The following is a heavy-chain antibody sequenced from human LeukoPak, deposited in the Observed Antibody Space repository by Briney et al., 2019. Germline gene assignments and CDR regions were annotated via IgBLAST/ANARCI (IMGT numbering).Heavy chain of an antibody. Sequence: SGGSLRLSCAASGFTFSTYTMNWVRQAPGKGLEWVSGIYGSGGASFYADSVKGRFTISRDNSQNTVFLQMDSLRDEDTALYYCAKDLRKDGIWDIDYWGQGTLVTVSS. V-gene: IGHV3-23*01. J-gene: IGHJ4*02. CDR3: AKDLRKDGIWDIDY. CDR2: IYGSGGAS. CDR1: GFTFSTYT. D-gene: IGHD1-14*01.